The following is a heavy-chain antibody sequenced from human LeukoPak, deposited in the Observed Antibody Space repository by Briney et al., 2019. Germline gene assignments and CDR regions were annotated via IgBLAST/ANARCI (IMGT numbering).Heavy chain of an antibody. CDR3: AKVLPPKRIAVAGPFDY. CDR2: IRHDGSNK. CDR1: GFTFSSYG. D-gene: IGHD6-19*01. Sequence: GGSLRLSCAASGFTFSSYGMHWVRQAPGKGLEWVAFIRHDGSNKYYADSVKGRFTISRDNSKNTLYLQMNSLRAEDTAVYYCAKVLPPKRIAVAGPFDYWGQGTLVTVSS. J-gene: IGHJ4*02. V-gene: IGHV3-30*02.